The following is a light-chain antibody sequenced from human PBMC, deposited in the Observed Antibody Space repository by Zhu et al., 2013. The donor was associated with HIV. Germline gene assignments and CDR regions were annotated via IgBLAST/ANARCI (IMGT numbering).Light chain of an antibody. CDR3: QQYHNWPPWT. V-gene: IGKV3-20*01. J-gene: IGKJ1*01. CDR2: GES. CDR1: QIISNNY. Sequence: EIVLTQSPGTLSLSPGERATLSCRASQIISNNYLAWYQHKPGQAPRLLIYGESSRATGIPDRFSGSGSGTEFTLTISSLQSEDFAVYYCQQYHNWPPWTFGQGTKVEIK.